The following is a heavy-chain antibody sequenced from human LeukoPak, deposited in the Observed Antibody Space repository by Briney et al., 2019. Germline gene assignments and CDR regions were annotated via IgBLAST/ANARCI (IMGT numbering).Heavy chain of an antibody. Sequence: SETLSLTCTVSGGSISSYYWSWIRQPPGKGLEWIGYIYYSGSTNYNPSLKSRVTISVDTSKNQFSLKLSSVTAADTAVYYCARAFSRITIFGVVTPNWFDPWGQGTLVTVSS. CDR2: IYYSGST. J-gene: IGHJ5*02. CDR3: ARAFSRITIFGVVTPNWFDP. CDR1: GGSISSYY. D-gene: IGHD3-3*01. V-gene: IGHV4-59*01.